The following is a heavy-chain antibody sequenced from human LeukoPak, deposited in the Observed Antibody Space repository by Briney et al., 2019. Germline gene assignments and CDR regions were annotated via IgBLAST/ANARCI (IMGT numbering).Heavy chain of an antibody. CDR3: AKASILTGVAYFDS. D-gene: IGHD3-9*01. J-gene: IGHJ4*02. Sequence: PGGSLRLSCAASGFTFSDYYMSWIRQAPGKGLEWVSYISSSGSTIYYADSVKGRFTISRDNAKNSLYLQMNSLRAEDTAVYYCAKASILTGVAYFDSWGQGTLVTVSS. V-gene: IGHV3-11*01. CDR2: ISSSGSTI. CDR1: GFTFSDYY.